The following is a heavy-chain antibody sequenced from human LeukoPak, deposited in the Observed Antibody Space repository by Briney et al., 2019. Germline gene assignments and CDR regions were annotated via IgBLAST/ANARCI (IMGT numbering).Heavy chain of an antibody. CDR3: AKDRGRTHYYDSSGYQAYFDY. CDR1: GFTFSSHA. J-gene: IGHJ4*02. Sequence: GGSLRLSCAASGFTFSSHAMSWVRQAPGKGLEWVSAISGSGGSTYYTDSVKGRFTISRDNSKNTLYLQMNSLRAEDTAVYYCAKDRGRTHYYDSSGYQAYFDYWGQGTLVTVSS. V-gene: IGHV3-23*01. CDR2: ISGSGGST. D-gene: IGHD3-22*01.